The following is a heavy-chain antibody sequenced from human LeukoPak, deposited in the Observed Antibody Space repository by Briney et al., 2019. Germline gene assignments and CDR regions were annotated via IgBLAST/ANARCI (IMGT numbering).Heavy chain of an antibody. Sequence: SQTLSLTCTVSGGSLSSGDYYWSWIRQPSGEGLEWIGYIYYSGSTYYNPSLKSRVTISVDTSKNQFSLKLSSVTAADTAVYYCARDFTDYYGMDVWGQGTTVTVSS. CDR3: ARDFTDYYGMDV. V-gene: IGHV4-30-4*01. CDR2: IYYSGST. CDR1: GGSLSSGDYY. J-gene: IGHJ6*02.